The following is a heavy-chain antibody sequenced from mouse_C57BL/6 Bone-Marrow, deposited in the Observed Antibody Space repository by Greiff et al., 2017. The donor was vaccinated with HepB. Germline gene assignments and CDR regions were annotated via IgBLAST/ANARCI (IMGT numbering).Heavy chain of an antibody. J-gene: IGHJ1*03. D-gene: IGHD1-1*01. CDR2: ISYDGSN. CDR3: TVVEYFDV. V-gene: IGHV3-6*01. CDR1: GYSITSGYY. Sequence: VQLQQSGPGLVKPSQSLSLTCSVTGYSITSGYYWNWIRQFPGNKLEWMGYISYDGSNNYNPSLKNRISITRDTSKNQFFLKLNSVTTEDTATYYCTVVEYFDVWGTGTTVTVSS.